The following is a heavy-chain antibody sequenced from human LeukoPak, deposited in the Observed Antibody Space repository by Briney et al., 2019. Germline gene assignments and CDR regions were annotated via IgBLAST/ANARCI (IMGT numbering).Heavy chain of an antibody. D-gene: IGHD2-15*01. CDR2: ISGGGSTI. Sequence: GGSLRLSCAASGFTFSDYYMSWIRQAPGKGLEWISYISGGGSTIYYADSVKGRFTISRDNAKNSLYQQMNSLRAEDTAVYYCARLHVKFYCSGGSCYPGHWGQGTLVTVSS. J-gene: IGHJ4*02. CDR3: ARLHVKFYCSGGSCYPGH. CDR1: GFTFSDYY. V-gene: IGHV3-11*01.